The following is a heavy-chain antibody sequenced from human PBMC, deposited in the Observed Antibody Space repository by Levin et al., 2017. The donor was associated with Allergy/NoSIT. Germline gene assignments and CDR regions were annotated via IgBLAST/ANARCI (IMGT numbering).Heavy chain of an antibody. D-gene: IGHD6-19*01. V-gene: IGHV3-7*01. Sequence: LSLTCAASGFTFSSYWMTWVRQAPGKGLEWVANIKQDGSGKYYVDSVKGRFTISRDNAKNSLYLQMNSLRAEDTAVYYCASYSSGWYDNYWGQGTLVTVSS. CDR2: IKQDGSGK. J-gene: IGHJ4*02. CDR1: GFTFSSYW. CDR3: ASYSSGWYDNY.